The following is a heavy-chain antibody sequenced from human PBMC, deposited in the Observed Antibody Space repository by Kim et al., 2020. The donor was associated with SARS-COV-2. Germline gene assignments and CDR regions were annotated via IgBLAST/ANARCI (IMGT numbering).Heavy chain of an antibody. J-gene: IGHJ6*02. D-gene: IGHD3-9*01. CDR1: GGSISSYF. Sequence: SETLSLTCTVSGGSISSYFWSWIRQPPGKGLEWIGYIYYSGSTNCYPSLKSRVTISVDTSKNQFSLKLSSVTAADSAVYYCARTNMYYDILTGWSYYGMDVWGQGTTVTVAS. V-gene: IGHV4-59*01. CDR3: ARTNMYYDILTGWSYYGMDV. CDR2: IYYSGST.